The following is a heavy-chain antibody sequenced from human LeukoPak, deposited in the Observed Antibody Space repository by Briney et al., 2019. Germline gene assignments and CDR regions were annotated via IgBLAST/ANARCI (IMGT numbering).Heavy chain of an antibody. D-gene: IGHD6-13*01. J-gene: IGHJ4*02. CDR1: GGSISISNW. CDR2: LYHSRST. V-gene: IGHV4-4*02. Sequence: PSETLSLTCAVSGGSISISNWWSWVRQPPGKGLELIEELYHSRSTIYNPSHKSRLTISVDKSKNQFSLKRSSVTAADTAVYYCTRGEQLEGYLNYWGQVTLVTVSS. CDR3: TRGEQLEGYLNY.